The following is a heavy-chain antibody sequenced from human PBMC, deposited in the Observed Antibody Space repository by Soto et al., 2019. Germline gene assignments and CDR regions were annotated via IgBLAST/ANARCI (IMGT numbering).Heavy chain of an antibody. CDR1: GVSISSGDYY. Sequence: QVQLQESGPGLVKPSQTLSLTCAVSGVSISSGDYYWTWIRQPPGKGLEYIGYIYYNGNTYYNPSLMSRVTISLDTSKNHFSLSLRSVPAADTAVYYCARGVVGTTLHDAFDIWGQGTMVTVSS. J-gene: IGHJ3*02. CDR2: IYYNGNT. CDR3: ARGVVGTTLHDAFDI. V-gene: IGHV4-30-4*01. D-gene: IGHD1-26*01.